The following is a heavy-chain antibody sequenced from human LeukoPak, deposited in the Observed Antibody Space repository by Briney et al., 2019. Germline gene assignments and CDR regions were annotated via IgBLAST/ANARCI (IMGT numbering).Heavy chain of an antibody. D-gene: IGHD3-10*01. V-gene: IGHV1-18*01. CDR1: GYTFTNYG. CDR2: ISAYNGNT. CDR3: ARDQWGDMVRGVIYFDY. Sequence: ASVKVSCKASGYTFTNYGISWVRQAPGQGLEWMGWISAYNGNTNYAQKLQGRVTMTTDTSTSTAYMELRSLRSDDTAVYYCARDQWGDMVRGVIYFDYWGQGTLVTVSS. J-gene: IGHJ4*02.